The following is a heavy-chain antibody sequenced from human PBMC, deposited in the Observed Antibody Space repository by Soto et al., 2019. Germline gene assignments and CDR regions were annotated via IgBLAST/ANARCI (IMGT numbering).Heavy chain of an antibody. Sequence: EVQLAESGGGLVQPGRSLRLSCAASGFTFDDYAMHWVRQAPGKGLEGVSGISWNSGIIVYSDSVKGRFTISRDNAQNSRYLQMNSLRAADTALYECVKGIGTNGPDSFDRWGQGTMVTVSS. CDR3: VKGIGTNGPDSFDR. CDR2: ISWNSGII. V-gene: IGHV3-9*01. J-gene: IGHJ3*02. CDR1: GFTFDDYA. D-gene: IGHD2-8*01.